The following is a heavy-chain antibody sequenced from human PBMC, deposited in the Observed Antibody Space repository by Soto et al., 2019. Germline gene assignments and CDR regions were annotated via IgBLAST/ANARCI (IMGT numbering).Heavy chain of an antibody. D-gene: IGHD3-22*01. J-gene: IGHJ4*02. CDR2: IYYLGNT. CDR1: GVSISSTSSY. V-gene: IGHV4-39*01. Sequence: SETLSLTCTVSGVSISSTSSYLAWLRQPPGKGLEWVGSIYYLGNTYYNPSLGSRVTISVDTSKNQFSLKLSSVTAADTAVFYCAGLYPYESSGYHLDYWSQGTLVTVSS. CDR3: AGLYPYESSGYHLDY.